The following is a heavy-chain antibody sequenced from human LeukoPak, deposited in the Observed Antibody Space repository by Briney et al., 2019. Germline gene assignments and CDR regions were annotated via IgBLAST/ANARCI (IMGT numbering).Heavy chain of an antibody. V-gene: IGHV4-4*07. CDR2: ISASGST. CDR1: GVSISSYY. CDR3: AVGVGSSGWYHY. J-gene: IGHJ4*02. Sequence: SETPTLTCTVSGVSISSYYWSWIRLAAGKGLEWIGRISASGSTNYNPSLKSRVTMSVDTSKNQFSLRLSSVTAADTAVYYCAVGVGSSGWYHYWGQGTLVTVSS. D-gene: IGHD6-19*01.